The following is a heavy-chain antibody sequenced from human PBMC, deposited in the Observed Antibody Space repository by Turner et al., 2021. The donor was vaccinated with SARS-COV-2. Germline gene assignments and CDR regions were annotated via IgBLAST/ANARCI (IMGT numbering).Heavy chain of an antibody. V-gene: IGHV3-53*01. Sequence: EVPLVASGGGLIQPGGALRLSCAASGFTVSSNYRRWVRQAPGKGLEWVSVIYSGGSTYYADSVKGRFTISRDNSKNTLYLQMNSLRAEDTAVYYCARQLTTVTTWFDPWGQGTLVTVSS. CDR1: GFTVSSNY. J-gene: IGHJ5*02. CDR3: ARQLTTVTTWFDP. D-gene: IGHD4-17*01. CDR2: IYSGGST.